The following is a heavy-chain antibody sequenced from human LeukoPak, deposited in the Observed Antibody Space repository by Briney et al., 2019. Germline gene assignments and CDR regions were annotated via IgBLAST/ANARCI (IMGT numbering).Heavy chain of an antibody. D-gene: IGHD3-3*01. CDR2: ISSSGSYI. J-gene: IGHJ5*02. V-gene: IGHV3-21*01. CDR1: GFTFSSYS. CDR3: ARDFGVTGFWFDP. Sequence: PGGSLRLSCAASGFTFSSYSMNWVRQAPGKGLEWVSSISSSGSYIYYADSVKRRFTISRDNAKNSLYLQMNSLRAEDTAVYYCARDFGVTGFWFDPWGQGTLVTVSS.